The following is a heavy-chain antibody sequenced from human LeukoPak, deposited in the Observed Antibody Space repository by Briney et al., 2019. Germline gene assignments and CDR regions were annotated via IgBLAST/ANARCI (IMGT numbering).Heavy chain of an antibody. CDR1: GGSISSSSHY. D-gene: IGHD6-19*01. V-gene: IGHV4-39*01. CDR2: IYYSGTT. Sequence: SETLSLTCTVSGGSISSSSHYWGWIRQPPGKGLEWIGTIYYSGTTYYNPSLASRVSISLDTSKNQLSLKLGSVTAADTAVYYCARRDSSGWYLTFDYWGQGTLVTVSS. J-gene: IGHJ4*02. CDR3: ARRDSSGWYLTFDY.